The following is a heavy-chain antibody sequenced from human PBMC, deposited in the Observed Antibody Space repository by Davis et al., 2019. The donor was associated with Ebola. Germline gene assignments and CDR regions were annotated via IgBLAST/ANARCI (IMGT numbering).Heavy chain of an antibody. V-gene: IGHV1-2*02. CDR3: ARVNRSYYYYYGMDV. CDR1: GYTFTGYY. Sequence: ASVKVSCKASGYTFTGYYMHWVRQAPGQGLEWMGWINPNSGGTNYAQKFQGRVTMTRDTSISTAYMELSRLRSDDTAVYYCARVNRSYYYYYGMDVWGQGTTVTVSS. CDR2: INPNSGGT. D-gene: IGHD1-14*01. J-gene: IGHJ6*02.